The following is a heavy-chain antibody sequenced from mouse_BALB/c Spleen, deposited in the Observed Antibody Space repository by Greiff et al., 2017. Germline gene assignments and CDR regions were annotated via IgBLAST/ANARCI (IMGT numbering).Heavy chain of an antibody. CDR2: IWAGGST. Sequence: VNVVESGPGLVAPSQSLSITCTVSGFSLTSYGVHWVRQPPGKGLEWLGVIWAGGSTTYNSALMSRLSISKDNSKSQVFLKMNSLQTNDTAMYYCARSYYGNPHYYAMDYWGQGTSVTVSS. V-gene: IGHV2-9*02. J-gene: IGHJ4*01. CDR3: ARSYYGNPHYYAMDY. D-gene: IGHD2-10*01. CDR1: GFSLTSYG.